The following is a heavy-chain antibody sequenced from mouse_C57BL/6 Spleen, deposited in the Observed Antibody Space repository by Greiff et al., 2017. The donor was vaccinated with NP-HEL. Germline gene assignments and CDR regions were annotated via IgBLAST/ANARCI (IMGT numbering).Heavy chain of an antibody. J-gene: IGHJ2*01. Sequence: QVHVKQSGAELVRPGTSVKVSCKASGYAFTNYLIEWVKQRPGQGLEWIGVINPGSGGTNYNEKFKGKATLTADKSSSTAYMQLSSLTSEDSAVYFCARGDHYDYGFDYWGQGTTLTVSS. CDR1: GYAFTNYL. CDR3: ARGDHYDYGFDY. CDR2: INPGSGGT. V-gene: IGHV1-54*01. D-gene: IGHD2-4*01.